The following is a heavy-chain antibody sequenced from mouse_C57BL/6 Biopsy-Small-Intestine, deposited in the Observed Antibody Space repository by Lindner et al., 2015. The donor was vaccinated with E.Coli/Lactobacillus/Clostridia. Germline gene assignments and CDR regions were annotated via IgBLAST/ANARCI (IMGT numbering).Heavy chain of an antibody. CDR1: GYTFTDYY. D-gene: IGHD1-1*01. Sequence: VQLQESGPELVKPGASVKISCKASGYTFTDYYINWVKQRPGQGLEWIGWIYPGSGNTKYNEKLKGKATLTVDRSSSTAYMQLSSLTSEDSAVYICARRSVYGSSPYFDYWGQGTTLTVSS. CDR2: IYPGSGNT. CDR3: ARRSVYGSSPYFDY. J-gene: IGHJ2*01. V-gene: IGHV1-84*01.